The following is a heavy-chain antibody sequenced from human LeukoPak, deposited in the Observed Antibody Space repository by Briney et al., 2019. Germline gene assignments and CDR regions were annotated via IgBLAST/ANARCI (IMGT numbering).Heavy chain of an antibody. CDR1: GFTFSTYA. V-gene: IGHV3-23*01. D-gene: IGHD3-10*01. Sequence: GGSLRLSCAASGFTFSTYAMTWVRQAPGKGLEWVSAISGSGTITYYADSVKGRFTISRDNSKNTLYLQMNSLRAEDTAVYYCAFDYASGSYLGFDYWGQGTLVTVSS. J-gene: IGHJ4*02. CDR2: ISGSGTIT. CDR3: AFDYASGSYLGFDY.